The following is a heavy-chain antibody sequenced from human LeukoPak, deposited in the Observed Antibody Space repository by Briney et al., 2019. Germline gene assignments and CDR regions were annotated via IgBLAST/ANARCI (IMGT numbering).Heavy chain of an antibody. Sequence: SETLSLTCAAYGGSFSGYYWSWIRQPPGKGLEWIGEINHSGSTNYNPSLKSRVTISVDTSKNQFSLKLSSVTAADTAVYYCARGRGYGSGDWGQGTLVTVSS. V-gene: IGHV4-34*01. J-gene: IGHJ4*02. CDR2: INHSGST. D-gene: IGHD3-10*01. CDR3: ARGRGYGSGD. CDR1: GGSFSGYY.